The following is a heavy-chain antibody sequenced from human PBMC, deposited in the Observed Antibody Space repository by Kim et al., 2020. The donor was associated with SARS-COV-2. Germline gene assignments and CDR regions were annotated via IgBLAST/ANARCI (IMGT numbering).Heavy chain of an antibody. V-gene: IGHV3-33*06. Sequence: GGSLRLSCAASGFTFSSYGMHWVRQAPGKGLEWVEVIWYDGSNKYYADSVKGRFTISRDNSKNTLYLQMNSLRAEDTAVYYCAKSAWGGATLGEFDYWGQGTLVTVSS. J-gene: IGHJ4*02. CDR2: IWYDGSNK. CDR3: AKSAWGGATLGEFDY. CDR1: GFTFSSYG. D-gene: IGHD2-21*01.